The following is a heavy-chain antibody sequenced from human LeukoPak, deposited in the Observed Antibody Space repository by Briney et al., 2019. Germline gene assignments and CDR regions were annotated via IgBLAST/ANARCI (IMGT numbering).Heavy chain of an antibody. Sequence: PGRSLRLSCAASGFTFSSYGMHWVRQAPGKGLEWVAVIWYDGSNKYYADSVKGRFTISRDNSKNTLYLQMNSLRAEDTAVYYCARDRAYYYDSSGYAPTFDYWGQGTLVTVSS. CDR1: GFTFSSYG. V-gene: IGHV3-33*01. D-gene: IGHD3-22*01. J-gene: IGHJ4*02. CDR3: ARDRAYYYDSSGYAPTFDY. CDR2: IWYDGSNK.